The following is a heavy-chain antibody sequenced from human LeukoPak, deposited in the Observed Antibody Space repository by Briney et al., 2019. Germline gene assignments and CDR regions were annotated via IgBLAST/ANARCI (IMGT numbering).Heavy chain of an antibody. Sequence: GGSLRLSCAASGFTFSTYGMHWVRQAPGRGLEWVAIIWYDGSNKYYVDSVKGRFTISRDNSKNTLYLQMNSLRAEDTAVYYCASYDYDILTGYYGPVDYWGQGTLVTVSS. J-gene: IGHJ4*02. CDR2: IWYDGSNK. V-gene: IGHV3-30*02. CDR3: ASYDYDILTGYYGPVDY. D-gene: IGHD3-9*01. CDR1: GFTFSTYG.